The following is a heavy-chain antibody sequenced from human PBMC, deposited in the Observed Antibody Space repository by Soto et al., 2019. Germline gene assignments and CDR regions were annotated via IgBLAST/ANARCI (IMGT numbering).Heavy chain of an antibody. CDR1: GASINNYY. CDR3: AIIGNIAKWFDP. Sequence: TSETLSLTCTVSGASINNYYWSWIRQSPGKGLEWIGYIYYSGSANYNPSLKGRVTISVDTSKNQFSLNLSSVTAADTAVYYCAIIGNIAKWFDPWGQGTLVTVSS. CDR2: IYYSGSA. J-gene: IGHJ5*02. D-gene: IGHD1-20*01. V-gene: IGHV4-59*01.